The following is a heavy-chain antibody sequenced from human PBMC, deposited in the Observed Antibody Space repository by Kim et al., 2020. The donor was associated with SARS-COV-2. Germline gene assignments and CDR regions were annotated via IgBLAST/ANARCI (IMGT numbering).Heavy chain of an antibody. V-gene: IGHV3-33*05. CDR1: GFTFSSYG. D-gene: IGHD3-10*01. J-gene: IGHJ6*02. Sequence: GGSLRLSCAASGFTFSSYGMHWVRQAPGKGLEWVAVQSYDGSNKYYADSVKGRFTISSDNSKTTLYLQMNSLRAEDTAVYYWARDRLLWYGEFFIGMDDWGHGTTVTVSS. CDR2: QSYDGSNK. CDR3: ARDRLLWYGEFFIGMDD.